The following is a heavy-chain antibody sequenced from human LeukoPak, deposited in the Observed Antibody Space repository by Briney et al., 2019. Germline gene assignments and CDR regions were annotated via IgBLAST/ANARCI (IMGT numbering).Heavy chain of an antibody. Sequence: PGGSLRLSCAASGFTFSSYRMSWVRQAPGKGLEWVANIKQDGSEKYYVDSVKGRFTISRDNAKNSLYLQMNSLRAEDTAVYYCARVSSGYYSHFDYWGQGTLVAVSS. CDR3: ARVSSGYYSHFDY. J-gene: IGHJ4*02. D-gene: IGHD3-22*01. CDR2: IKQDGSEK. CDR1: GFTFSSYR. V-gene: IGHV3-7*01.